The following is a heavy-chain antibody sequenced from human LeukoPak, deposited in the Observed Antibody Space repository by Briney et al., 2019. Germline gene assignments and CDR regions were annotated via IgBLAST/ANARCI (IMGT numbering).Heavy chain of an antibody. J-gene: IGHJ4*02. CDR1: GFTFSLYN. Sequence: GGSLRLSCAASGFTFSLYNMNWARQLPGKGLVWVSRISPTGSTTSYADSVKGRFTVSRDNAKNTLYLQVNNLRAEDTAVYYCARGPNSNWSGLDFWGQGTLLTVSS. CDR2: ISPTGSTT. D-gene: IGHD6-6*01. V-gene: IGHV3-74*01. CDR3: ARGPNSNWSGLDF.